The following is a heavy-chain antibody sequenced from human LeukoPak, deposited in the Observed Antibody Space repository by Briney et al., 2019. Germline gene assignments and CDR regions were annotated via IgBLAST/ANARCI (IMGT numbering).Heavy chain of an antibody. CDR3: AKDRHNKYQLPRYYYYYGMDV. CDR1: GFTFSSYG. J-gene: IGHJ6*02. V-gene: IGHV3-30*18. CDR2: ISYDGSNK. Sequence: GGSLRLSCAASGFTFSSYGMHWVRQAPGKGLGWVAVISYDGSNKYYADSVKGRFTISRDNSKNTLYLQMNSLRAEDTAVYYCAKDRHNKYQLPRYYYYYGMDVWGQGTTVTVSS. D-gene: IGHD2-2*01.